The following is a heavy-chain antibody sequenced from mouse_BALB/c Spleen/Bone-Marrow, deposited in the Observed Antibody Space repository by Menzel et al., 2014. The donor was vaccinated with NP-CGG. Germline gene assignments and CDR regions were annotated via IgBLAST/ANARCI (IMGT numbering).Heavy chain of an antibody. CDR3: SRGRRDALDY. Sequence: VQVVESGAELVKPGASVKLSCKASGYTFTSYYMYWVKQRPGQGLEWFGEINPSNGGTNFNEKFKNKATLTVVKSSSTAYMQLSSLTSEDSAVYYCSRGRRDALDYWGQGTSVTVSS. V-gene: IGHV1S81*02. CDR2: INPSNGGT. J-gene: IGHJ4*01. CDR1: GYTFTSYY.